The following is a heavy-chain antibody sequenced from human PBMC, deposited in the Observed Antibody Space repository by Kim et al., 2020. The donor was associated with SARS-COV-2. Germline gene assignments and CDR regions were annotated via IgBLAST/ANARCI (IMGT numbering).Heavy chain of an antibody. J-gene: IGHJ4*02. D-gene: IGHD3-10*01. CDR2: IYYSGST. CDR1: GGSISSSSYY. V-gene: IGHV4-39*01. CDR3: ARLGETQDYYGSGSDFDY. Sequence: SETLSLTCTVSGGSISSSSYYWGWIRQPPGKGLEWIGSIYYSGSTYYNPSLKSRVTISVDTSKNQFSLKLSSVTAADTAVYYCARLGETQDYYGSGSDFDYWGQGTLVTVSS.